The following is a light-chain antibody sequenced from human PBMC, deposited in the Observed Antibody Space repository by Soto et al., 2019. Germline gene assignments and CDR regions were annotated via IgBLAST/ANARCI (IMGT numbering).Light chain of an antibody. CDR3: QQFGSSPGFT. V-gene: IGKV3-20*01. J-gene: IGKJ3*01. CDR1: QNINSRY. CDR2: GAS. Sequence: EIVLTQSPGTLSLSPGERATLSCRASQNINSRYLAWYQQTPGQAPRLLIYGASSRATGIPDRFSGSGSGTDFTLTISRLEPEDFAVYYCQQFGSSPGFTFVPGTKVDIK.